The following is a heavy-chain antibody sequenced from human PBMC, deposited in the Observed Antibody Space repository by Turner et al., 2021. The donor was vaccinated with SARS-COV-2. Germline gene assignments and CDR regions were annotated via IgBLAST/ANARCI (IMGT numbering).Heavy chain of an antibody. D-gene: IGHD5-12*01. CDR2: FDPEDGET. J-gene: IGHJ3*02. CDR1: GYTLTDLP. CDR3: ATCRDGYNWGAFHI. V-gene: IGHV1-24*01. Sequence: QVQLVQYGADVRKPGAAVKVCGTVSGYTLTDLPMHWVRQAPGKGLELMGSFDPEDGETFYAPKFQGRVTMTDDTSTDTAYMELSSLGSEATVVYYCATCRDGYNWGAFHIWGQGTMVTVSS.